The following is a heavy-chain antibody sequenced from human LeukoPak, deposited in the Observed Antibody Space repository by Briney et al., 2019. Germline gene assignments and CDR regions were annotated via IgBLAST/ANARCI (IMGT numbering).Heavy chain of an antibody. V-gene: IGHV3-7*05. CDR2: IKHDGSEK. D-gene: IGHD7-27*01. J-gene: IGHJ4*02. CDR3: ARGGTGVSDY. Sequence: PGGSLRLSCAASGFTFSTFWMTWVRQAPGKGLEWVANIKHDGSEKYYVDSVKGRFTISRDNPVNSLYLQMNSLRAEDTAVYYCARGGTGVSDYWAREPWSPSPQ. CDR1: GFTFSTFW.